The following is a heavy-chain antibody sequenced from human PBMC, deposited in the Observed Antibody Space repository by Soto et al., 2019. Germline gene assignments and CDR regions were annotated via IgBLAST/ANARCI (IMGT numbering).Heavy chain of an antibody. CDR1: GGSISSGGYY. D-gene: IGHD2-15*01. Sequence: ASETLSLTCTVSGGSISSGGYYWSWIRQHPGKGLEWIGYIYYSGSTYYNPSLKSRVTISVDTSKNQFSLKLSSVTAADTAVYYCARAKVAATLRYNYYYMDVWGKGTTVTVSS. CDR2: IYYSGST. CDR3: ARAKVAATLRYNYYYMDV. J-gene: IGHJ6*03. V-gene: IGHV4-31*03.